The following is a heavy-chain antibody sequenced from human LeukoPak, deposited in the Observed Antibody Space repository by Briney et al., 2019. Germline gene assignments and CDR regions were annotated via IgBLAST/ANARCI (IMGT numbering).Heavy chain of an antibody. CDR3: ARYGANYYYYGMDV. CDR1: GFTFSDYY. V-gene: IGHV3-11*01. CDR2: ISSSGSTI. Sequence: GGSLRLSCAASGFTFSDYYISWIRQAPGKGVEWVSYISSSGSTIYYADSVKGRFTISRDNAKNSLYLQMNSLRAEDTAVYYCARYGANYYYYGMDVWGQGTTVTVSS. D-gene: IGHD3-10*01. J-gene: IGHJ6*02.